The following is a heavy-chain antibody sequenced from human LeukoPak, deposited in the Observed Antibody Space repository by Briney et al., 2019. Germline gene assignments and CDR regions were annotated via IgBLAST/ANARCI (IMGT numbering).Heavy chain of an antibody. CDR1: GFTFSSYG. J-gene: IGHJ4*02. CDR3: ARDFDAPNSGWFDY. CDR2: IWYDGSNK. V-gene: IGHV3-33*01. Sequence: GGSLRLSCAASGFTFSSYGMHWVRQAPGKGLEWVAVIWYDGSNKYYADSVKGRFTISRDNSKNTLYLQMNSLRAEDTAVYYCARDFDAPNSGWFDYWGQGTLVTVSS. D-gene: IGHD6-19*01.